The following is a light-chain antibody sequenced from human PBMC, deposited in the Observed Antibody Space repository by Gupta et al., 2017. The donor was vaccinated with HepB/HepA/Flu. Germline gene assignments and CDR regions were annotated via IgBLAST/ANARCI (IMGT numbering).Light chain of an antibody. Sequence: QSVLTQPPSVSAAPGQKVTISCSGSKSNIGDNYVSWYQQFPGTAPKLVIYEIHKRPSGIPDRFSGSKSGSSATLDITGLQTGDEADYYCGTWDNSLNAGVFGGGTKLTVL. CDR1: KSNIGDNY. CDR3: GTWDNSLNAGV. CDR2: EIH. V-gene: IGLV1-51*02. J-gene: IGLJ3*02.